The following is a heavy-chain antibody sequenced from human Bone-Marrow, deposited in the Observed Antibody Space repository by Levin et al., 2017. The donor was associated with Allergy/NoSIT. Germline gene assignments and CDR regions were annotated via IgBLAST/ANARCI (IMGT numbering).Heavy chain of an antibody. J-gene: IGHJ6*02. CDR2: IYKTGEYI. Sequence: GGSLRLSCTASGFTFFSHTMNWVRQAPGKGLEWVSSIYKTGEYIYYADSVKGRFTISRDNAKNSLYLQMNSLTVEDTAVYYCAKGTILYYYYGMDVWGQGTTVAVSS. CDR3: AKGTILYYYYGMDV. D-gene: IGHD1-7*01. V-gene: IGHV3-21*06. CDR1: GFTFFSHT.